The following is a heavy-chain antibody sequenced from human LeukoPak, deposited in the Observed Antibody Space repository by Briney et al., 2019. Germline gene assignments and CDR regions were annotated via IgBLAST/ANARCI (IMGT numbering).Heavy chain of an antibody. D-gene: IGHD2-8*01. Sequence: GGSLRLSCTASGFAFSTYSMNWVRQAPGKGLEWVSYIRSDSTIINYAESVKGRFTISRNNAKNSLYLQMSLLRAENTAVYFCATVQAGKWDFDFWGQGTLVTVSS. V-gene: IGHV3-48*04. J-gene: IGHJ4*02. CDR3: ATVQAGKWDFDF. CDR2: IRSDSTII. CDR1: GFAFSTYS.